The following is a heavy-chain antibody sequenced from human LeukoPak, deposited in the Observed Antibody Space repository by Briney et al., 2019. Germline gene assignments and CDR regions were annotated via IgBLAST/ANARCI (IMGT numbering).Heavy chain of an antibody. CDR2: RSSDGSDK. CDR3: AKDHCSGGSCYSVPIDY. Sequence: GGSLRLSSARSGVTFGNYAMPWVRQAPGRALEWFARRSSDGSDKRYADCVKGRFSISRDNSKNTLYLQMNSLRPEDTAVYYCAKDHCSGGSCYSVPIDYWGQGTLVTVSS. D-gene: IGHD2-15*01. J-gene: IGHJ4*02. CDR1: GVTFGNYA. V-gene: IGHV3-30*18.